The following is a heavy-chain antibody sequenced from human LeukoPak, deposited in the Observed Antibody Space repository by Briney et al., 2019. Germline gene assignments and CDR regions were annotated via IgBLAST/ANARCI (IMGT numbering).Heavy chain of an antibody. V-gene: IGHV3-7*01. D-gene: IGHD5-18*01. CDR3: AREDTAADAFDI. CDR2: IKQDGSEK. J-gene: IGHJ3*02. CDR1: GFTFSSYW. Sequence: GGSLRLSCAVSGFTFSSYWMSWVRQAPGKGLEWVANIKQDGSEKYYVDSVKGRFTISRDNAKNSLYLQMNSLRAEDTAVYYCAREDTAADAFDIWGQGTMVTVSS.